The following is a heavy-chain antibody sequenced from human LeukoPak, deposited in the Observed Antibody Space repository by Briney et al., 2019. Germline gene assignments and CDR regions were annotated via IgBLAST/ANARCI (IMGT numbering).Heavy chain of an antibody. J-gene: IGHJ6*02. CDR3: ATSKGATVTTHYYYGMDV. CDR1: GYTFTGYY. Sequence: ASVKVSCKASGYTFTGYYMHWVRQAPGKGLEWMGGFDPEDGETIYAQKFQGRVTMTEDTSTDTAYMELSSLRSEDTAVYYCATSKGATVTTHYYYGMDVWGQGTTVTVSS. D-gene: IGHD4-17*01. V-gene: IGHV1-24*01. CDR2: FDPEDGET.